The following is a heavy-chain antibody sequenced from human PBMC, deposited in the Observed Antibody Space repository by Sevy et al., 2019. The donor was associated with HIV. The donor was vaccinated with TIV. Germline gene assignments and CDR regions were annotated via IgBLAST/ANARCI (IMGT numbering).Heavy chain of an antibody. J-gene: IGHJ6*02. D-gene: IGHD6-13*01. Sequence: SETLSLTCTVSGGSISSYYWSWIRQPPGKGLEWIGYIYYSGSTNYNPSLKSRVTISVDTSKNQFSLKLSSVTAADTAVYYCARAGSGVDSSSWYYTNYYYYYGMDVWGQGTTVTVSS. CDR3: ARAGSGVDSSSWYYTNYYYYYGMDV. V-gene: IGHV4-59*01. CDR1: GGSISSYY. CDR2: IYYSGST.